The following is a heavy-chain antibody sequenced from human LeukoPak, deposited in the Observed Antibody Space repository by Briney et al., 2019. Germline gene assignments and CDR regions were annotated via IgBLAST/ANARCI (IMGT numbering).Heavy chain of an antibody. CDR1: GGSISSYY. CDR2: IYYSGST. V-gene: IGHV4-59*01. D-gene: IGHD2-2*01. CDR3: ARGHCSSTSCYLGYYYYGMDV. J-gene: IGHJ6*02. Sequence: SETLSLTCTVSGGSISSYYWSWIRQPPGKGLEWIGYIYYSGSTNYNPSLKSRVPISVDTSKNQFSLKLSSVTAADTAVYYCARGHCSSTSCYLGYYYYGMDVWGQGTTVTVSS.